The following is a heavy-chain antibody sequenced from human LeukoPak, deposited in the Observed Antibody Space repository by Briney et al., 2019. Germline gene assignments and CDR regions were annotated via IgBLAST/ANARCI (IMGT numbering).Heavy chain of an antibody. J-gene: IGHJ4*02. CDR1: GDSVTTYY. CDR2: IYYSGSA. CDR3: ARGTGDDFSDY. Sequence: SETLSLTCTVSGDSVTTYYWSWIRQPPGKGLEWLGYIYYSGSATYNPSLKSRVTISVDKSKNQFSLKLSSVTAADTAVYYCARGTGDDFSDYWGQGTLVTVSS. D-gene: IGHD7-27*01. V-gene: IGHV4-59*02.